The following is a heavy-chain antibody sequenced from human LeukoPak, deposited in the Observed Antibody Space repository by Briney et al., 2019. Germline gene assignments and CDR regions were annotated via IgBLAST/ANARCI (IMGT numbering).Heavy chain of an antibody. Sequence: SETLSLTCAVYGGSFSGYYWSWIHQPPGKGLEWIGEINHSGSTNYNPSLKSRVTISVDTSKNQFSLKLSSVTAADTAVYYCAEGSITGTTGAAFDIWGQGTMVTVSS. V-gene: IGHV4-34*01. CDR1: GGSFSGYY. CDR3: AEGSITGTTGAAFDI. CDR2: INHSGST. D-gene: IGHD1-7*01. J-gene: IGHJ3*02.